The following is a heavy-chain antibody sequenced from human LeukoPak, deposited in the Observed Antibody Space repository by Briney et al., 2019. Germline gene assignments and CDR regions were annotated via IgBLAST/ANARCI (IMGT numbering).Heavy chain of an antibody. Sequence: GASVKVSCKASGDTFIDYYMHWVRQAPGQGLEWMGWVNPNSGTTNYAQEFQGRVTMTRDTSISTAYMELSSLRSDDTAMYYCARGTGGLGTAGVGYWGQGTLVTVSS. CDR3: ARGTGGLGTAGVGY. V-gene: IGHV1-2*02. CDR2: VNPNSGTT. J-gene: IGHJ4*02. D-gene: IGHD7-27*01. CDR1: GDTFIDYY.